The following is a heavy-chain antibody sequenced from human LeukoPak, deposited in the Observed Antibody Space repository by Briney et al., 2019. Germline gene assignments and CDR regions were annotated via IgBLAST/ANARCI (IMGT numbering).Heavy chain of an antibody. D-gene: IGHD4-11*01. Sequence: GGSLRLSCAASGFTFSSYSMNWVRQAPGKGLEWVSSISSSSSYIYYADSVKGRFTISRDNAKNSLYLQMTSLRAEDTAVYYCARDSLVTTKDYYYYYYMDVWGKGATVTVSS. J-gene: IGHJ6*03. CDR2: ISSSSSYI. CDR3: ARDSLVTTKDYYYYYYMDV. V-gene: IGHV3-21*01. CDR1: GFTFSSYS.